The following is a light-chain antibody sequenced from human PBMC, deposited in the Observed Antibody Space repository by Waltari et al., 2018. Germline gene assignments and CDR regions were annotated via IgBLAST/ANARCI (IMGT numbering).Light chain of an antibody. CDR2: KTS. CDR1: QNIDNW. V-gene: IGKV1-5*03. CDR3: QQYNYNFPYT. J-gene: IGKJ2*01. Sequence: DFQMTQSPSTLSASVGDRVTITCRANQNIDNWLAWHQQKPGKVPKVLIYKTSSLERGVPSRFSGSRSGTEYTLTISSLQPDDSATYYCQQYNYNFPYTFGQGTRLDIK.